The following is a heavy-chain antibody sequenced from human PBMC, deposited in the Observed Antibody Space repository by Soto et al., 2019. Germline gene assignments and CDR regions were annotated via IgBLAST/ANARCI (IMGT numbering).Heavy chain of an antibody. CDR1: GASISESNNY. D-gene: IGHD3-9*01. J-gene: IGHJ3*01. CDR3: ARARGQRYRNAFLV. CDR2: IHYSETT. V-gene: IGHV4-39*01. Sequence: PKTLSLTCTVSGASISESNNYWGWIRRPPGGGLEWLGGIHYSETTYYISSLKGRATISLDTSQNLISLNLKSATAADTAVYFCARARGQRYRNAFLVWGQGTMVTVSS.